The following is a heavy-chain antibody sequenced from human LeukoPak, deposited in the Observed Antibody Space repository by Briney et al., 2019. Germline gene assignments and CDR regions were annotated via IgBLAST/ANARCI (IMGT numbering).Heavy chain of an antibody. CDR3: ARAVYCTNGVCYTDHYYFDY. J-gene: IGHJ4*02. V-gene: IGHV4-61*02. D-gene: IGHD2-8*01. CDR1: GDSISSGDYY. CDR2: ISSSGST. Sequence: SETLSLTCTVSGDSISSGDYYWSWIRQPAGKGLEWIGRISSSGSTNYNPSLKSRVTISVDTSKNQFSLKLSSVTAADTAVYYCARAVYCTNGVCYTDHYYFDYWGQGTLVTVSS.